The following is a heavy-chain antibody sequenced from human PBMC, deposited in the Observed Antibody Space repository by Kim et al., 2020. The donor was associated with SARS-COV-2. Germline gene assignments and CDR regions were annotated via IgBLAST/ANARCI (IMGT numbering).Heavy chain of an antibody. D-gene: IGHD3-10*01. J-gene: IGHJ3*02. Sequence: APVKGRFTISREDSKNTLYLQMNSLKTEDTAVYYCTTGGLWFGELGAFDIWGQGTMVTVSS. V-gene: IGHV3-15*01. CDR3: TTGGLWFGELGAFDI.